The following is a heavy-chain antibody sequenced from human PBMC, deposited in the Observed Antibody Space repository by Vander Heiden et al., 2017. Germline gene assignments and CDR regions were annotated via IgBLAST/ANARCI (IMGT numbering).Heavy chain of an antibody. V-gene: IGHV4-59*08. CDR3: ARHQNTDVVVGGAFDI. CDR1: GGSSSSYF. Sequence: QVQLQESSPGLVKPSATLSLTCTVSGGSSSSYFWSWIRQPPGKGLEFIGYINYSGSTDYNPSLKSRVTISVDTSKNRFFLKLTSVPAADTAMYYCARHQNTDVVVGGAFDIWGQGTMVTVSS. D-gene: IGHD5-18*01. CDR2: INYSGST. J-gene: IGHJ3*02.